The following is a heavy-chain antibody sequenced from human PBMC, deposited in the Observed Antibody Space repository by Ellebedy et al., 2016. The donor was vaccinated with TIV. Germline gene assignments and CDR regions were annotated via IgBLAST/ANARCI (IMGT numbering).Heavy chain of an antibody. V-gene: IGHV4-59*01. CDR2: VYYSGST. D-gene: IGHD2/OR15-2a*01. Sequence: MPSETLSLTCTVPGASMGSYHWNWIRQPPGKGLEWIGYVYYSGSTKYNTSLKSRVTISLDTSRSQFSLKLHSVTAADTAVYYCARRLLSFGMDVWGQGTTVTVSS. CDR1: GASMGSYH. CDR3: ARRLLSFGMDV. J-gene: IGHJ6*02.